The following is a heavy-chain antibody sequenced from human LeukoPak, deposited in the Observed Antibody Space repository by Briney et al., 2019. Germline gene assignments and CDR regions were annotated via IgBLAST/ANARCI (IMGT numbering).Heavy chain of an antibody. V-gene: IGHV3-21*01. CDR2: ISSSSSYI. CDR3: ARDSARTYYDILTGYPGVNWFDP. D-gene: IGHD3-9*01. Sequence: GGSLRLSCAASGFTFSSYGMNWVRQAPGKGLEWVSSISSSSSYIYYADSVKGRFTISRDNAKNSPYLQMNSLRAEDTAVYYCARDSARTYYDILTGYPGVNWFDPWGQGTLVTVSS. J-gene: IGHJ5*02. CDR1: GFTFSSYG.